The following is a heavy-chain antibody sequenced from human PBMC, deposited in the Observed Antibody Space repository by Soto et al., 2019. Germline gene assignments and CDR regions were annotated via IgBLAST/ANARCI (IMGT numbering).Heavy chain of an antibody. CDR3: ARPRYAGNSYGPFDY. D-gene: IGHD1-26*01. J-gene: IGHJ4*02. Sequence: QVQLVESGGGVVQPGRSLRLSCAASGFTFSNSAMHWVRQAPGKGLEWLAVISYDGTNKNYADSVKDRFTISRDNSKNSLYLQMNSLRDEDTAVYYFARPRYAGNSYGPFDYWGQGTLVTVSS. V-gene: IGHV3-30-3*01. CDR2: ISYDGTNK. CDR1: GFTFSNSA.